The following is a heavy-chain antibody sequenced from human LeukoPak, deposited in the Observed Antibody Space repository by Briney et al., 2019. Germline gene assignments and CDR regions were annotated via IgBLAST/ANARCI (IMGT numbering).Heavy chain of an antibody. Sequence: ASVKVSCKASGGTFSSYAINWVRQAPGQGLEWMGRIIPSLPKGNYAQKLQGRVTITADKFTSTAYLDLSRLRSDDTAVHYCARIGYNHYFDYWGQGTLVTVSS. CDR2: IIPSLPKG. CDR1: GGTFSSYA. CDR3: ARIGYNHYFDY. V-gene: IGHV1-69*04. J-gene: IGHJ4*02. D-gene: IGHD5-24*01.